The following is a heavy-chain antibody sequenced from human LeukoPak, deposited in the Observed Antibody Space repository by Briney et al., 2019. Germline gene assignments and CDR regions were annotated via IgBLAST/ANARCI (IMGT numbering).Heavy chain of an antibody. CDR2: IIPILGIA. V-gene: IGHV1-69*04. CDR1: GGTFSSYA. J-gene: IGHJ4*02. CDR3: ARLKNYGDYGY. Sequence: SVKVSCKASGGTFSSYAISWVRQAPGQGLEWMGRIIPILGIANYAQKFQGRVTITADKSTSTAYMELSSLRSEDTAVYYCARLKNYGDYGYWGQGTLVTVSS. D-gene: IGHD4-17*01.